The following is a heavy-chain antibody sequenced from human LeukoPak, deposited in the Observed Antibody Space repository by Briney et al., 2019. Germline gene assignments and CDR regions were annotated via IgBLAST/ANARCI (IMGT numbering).Heavy chain of an antibody. Sequence: GGSLRLSCAASGFTLRSYTMNWVRQAPGKGLGWVSCITSSSSSIYYADSVKGRFTISRDEGRNSLYLQMNSLRAEDTAVYYCARDRIVGATPYDYWGQGSLVTVSS. CDR3: ARDRIVGATPYDY. V-gene: IGHV3-21*01. CDR1: GFTLRSYT. D-gene: IGHD1-26*01. CDR2: ITSSSSSI. J-gene: IGHJ4*02.